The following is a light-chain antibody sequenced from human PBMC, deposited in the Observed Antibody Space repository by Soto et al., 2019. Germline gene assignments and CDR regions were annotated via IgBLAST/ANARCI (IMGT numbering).Light chain of an antibody. CDR3: QSYDISLSGWV. CDR1: SSNIGAGYD. V-gene: IGLV1-40*01. Sequence: QSVLTQPPSVSGAPGQRVTISCTGSSSNIGAGYDVHWYQQLPGTAPKLLIYGNSNRPSGVPDRFSGSKSGTSASLAITGVQADDEADYYCQSYDISLSGWVFGGGTKVTVL. J-gene: IGLJ3*02. CDR2: GNS.